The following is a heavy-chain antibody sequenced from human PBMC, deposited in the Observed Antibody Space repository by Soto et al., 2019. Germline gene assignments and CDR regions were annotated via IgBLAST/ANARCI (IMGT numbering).Heavy chain of an antibody. CDR2: ISAYNGNT. J-gene: IGHJ5*02. D-gene: IGHD3-10*01. V-gene: IGHV1-18*01. CDR3: AIEYYYGSGGAS. CDR1: GYTFTSYG. Sequence: QVQLVQSGAEVKKHGASVKVSCKASGYTFTSYGISWVRQAPGQGLEWMGWISAYNGNTNYAQKLQGRVTMTTDTSTRTAYMELRLVRSDDTAVYYCAIEYYYGSGGASWGQGTLVSVSS.